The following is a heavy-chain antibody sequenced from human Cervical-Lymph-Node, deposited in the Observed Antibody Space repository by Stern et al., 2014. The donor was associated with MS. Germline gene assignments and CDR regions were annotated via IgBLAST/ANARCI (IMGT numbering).Heavy chain of an antibody. Sequence: VQLEESGAEVKKPGSSVKVSCKVSGGTFSSYTLNWVRQAPGQGLEWMGGIIPIFATTNYAQRFQGKVTITADSSTSTAYMEVTSLRSEDTAVYYCAREGIPGAGGTFDNWGQGTLVIVSS. D-gene: IGHD1-26*01. CDR3: AREGIPGAGGTFDN. V-gene: IGHV1-69*06. CDR1: GGTFSSYT. J-gene: IGHJ4*02. CDR2: IIPIFATT.